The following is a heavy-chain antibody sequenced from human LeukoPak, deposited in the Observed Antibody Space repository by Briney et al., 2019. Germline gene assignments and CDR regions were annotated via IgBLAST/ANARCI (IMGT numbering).Heavy chain of an antibody. V-gene: IGHV4-4*07. CDR3: ARHGYPASQYFLEY. CDR1: SGSMNSYY. J-gene: IGHJ4*02. Sequence: SETLSLTCTVSSGSMNSYYWGWVRQPAGRGLEWIGRIYTTGKTDYDPSLKSRLTMSVDASKRQFSLNLRSVSAADTAIYYCARHGYPASQYFLEYWSQGTLVTVSS. D-gene: IGHD3-22*01. CDR2: IYTTGKT.